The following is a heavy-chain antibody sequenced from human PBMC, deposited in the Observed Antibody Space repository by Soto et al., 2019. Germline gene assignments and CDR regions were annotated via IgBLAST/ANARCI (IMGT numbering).Heavy chain of an antibody. D-gene: IGHD2-15*01. J-gene: IGHJ4*02. Sequence: QVQLVQSGAEVKKPGASVKVSCKASGYTFTSYDINWVRQATGQGLEWMGWMNPDSGNTGYAQKCQDRVTMTRNTAIRTAYMELSSPRSEDTAVYYCARQKVDASDYWGQGTLVTVSS. CDR1: GYTFTSYD. CDR2: MNPDSGNT. V-gene: IGHV1-8*01. CDR3: ARQKVDASDY.